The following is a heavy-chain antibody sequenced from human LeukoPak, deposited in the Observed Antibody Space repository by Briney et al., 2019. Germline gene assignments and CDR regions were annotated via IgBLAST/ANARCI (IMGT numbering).Heavy chain of an antibody. V-gene: IGHV3-21*01. CDR1: GFPFSAYS. D-gene: IGHD3-22*01. J-gene: IGHJ4*02. Sequence: GGSLRLSCAASGFPFSAYSMNWVRQAPGKGLEWVSSISGSSTYMHYADSVKGRFTISRDNAKNSLYLQMNSLRDEDTAVYYCAKAYYDSSGYSYYFDYWGRGTLVTVSS. CDR3: AKAYYDSSGYSYYFDY. CDR2: ISGSSTYM.